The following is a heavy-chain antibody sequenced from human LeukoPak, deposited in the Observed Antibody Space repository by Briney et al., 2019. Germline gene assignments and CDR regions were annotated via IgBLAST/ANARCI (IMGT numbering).Heavy chain of an antibody. D-gene: IGHD3-9*01. CDR2: ITSGGDYM. CDR1: GFTFNTFN. CDR3: ARGHYDVLAASYKWTPDY. Sequence: GGSLRLSCAASGFTFNTFNMNWVRQAPGKGLEGVSSITSGGDYMYYADSVKGRFTTSRDNAKNSLSLQLNSLRVEDTAVYYCARGHYDVLAASYKWTPDYWGQGTLVTVSS. V-gene: IGHV3-21*01. J-gene: IGHJ4*02.